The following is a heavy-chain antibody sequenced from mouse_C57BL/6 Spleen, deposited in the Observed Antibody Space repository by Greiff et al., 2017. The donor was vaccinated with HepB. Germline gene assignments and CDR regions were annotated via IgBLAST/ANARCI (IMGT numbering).Heavy chain of an antibody. CDR2: IYPGDGDT. V-gene: IGHV1-82*01. D-gene: IGHD2-5*01. CDR3: ARSAYYSNYERYFDV. J-gene: IGHJ1*03. Sequence: QVQLQQSGPELVKPGASVKISCKASGYAFSSSWMNWVKQTPGKGLEWIGRIYPGDGDTNYNGKFKGKATLTADKSSSTAYMQLSSLTSEDSAVYFCARSAYYSNYERYFDVWGTGTTVTVSS. CDR1: GYAFSSSW.